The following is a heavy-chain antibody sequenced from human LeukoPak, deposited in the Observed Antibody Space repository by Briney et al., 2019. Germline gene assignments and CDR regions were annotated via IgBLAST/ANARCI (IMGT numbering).Heavy chain of an antibody. V-gene: IGHV3-7*03. CDR2: IKQDGSEK. D-gene: IGHD3-16*01. CDR3: AREDVWGTPLFDP. CDR1: GFTFSSYW. Sequence: GGSLRLSCAASGFTFSSYWMSWVRQAPGKGLEWVANIKQDGSEKYYVDSVKGRFTISRDNAKNSLYLQMNSLRAEDTALYYCAREDVWGTPLFDPWGQGTLVTVSS. J-gene: IGHJ5*02.